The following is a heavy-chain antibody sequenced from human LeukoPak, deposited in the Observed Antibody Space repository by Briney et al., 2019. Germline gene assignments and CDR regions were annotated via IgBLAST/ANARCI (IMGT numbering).Heavy chain of an antibody. Sequence: GRSLRLSCVASGFTFSSYGMHWVRQAPGKGLEWVAVISYDGSNKYCADSVKGRFTISRDNSKNTLYLQMNSLRAEDTAVYYCAEDHIVVVVAATPDYWGQGTLVTVSS. CDR1: GFTFSSYG. CDR3: AEDHIVVVVAATPDY. V-gene: IGHV3-30*18. D-gene: IGHD2-15*01. J-gene: IGHJ4*02. CDR2: ISYDGSNK.